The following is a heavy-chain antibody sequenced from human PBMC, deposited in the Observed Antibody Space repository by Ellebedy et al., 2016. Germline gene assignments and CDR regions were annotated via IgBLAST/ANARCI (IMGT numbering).Heavy chain of an antibody. CDR3: ARDSPEGGLQASDI. J-gene: IGHJ3*02. CDR1: GFTFSSYA. V-gene: IGHV3-53*01. CDR2: IYSGGGT. Sequence: GGSLRLXXAASGFTFSSYAMSWVRQAPGKGLEWVSLIYSGGGTYYADSVKGRFTISRDNSKNTLCLQMNSLRAEDTAVYYCARDSPEGGLQASDIWGQGTMVTVSS. D-gene: IGHD3-16*01.